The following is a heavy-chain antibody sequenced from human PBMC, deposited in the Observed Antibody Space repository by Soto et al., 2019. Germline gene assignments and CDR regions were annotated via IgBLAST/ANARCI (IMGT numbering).Heavy chain of an antibody. CDR1: GYSFTSYW. CDR3: ARLRGGAYGHRSFDY. V-gene: IGHV5-51*01. D-gene: IGHD4-17*01. CDR2: IYPGDSDT. Sequence: GESLKISCKGSGYSFTSYWIGWVRQMPGKGLEWMGIIYPGDSDTRYSPSFQGQVTISADKSISTAYLQWSSLKASDTAMYYCARLRGGAYGHRSFDYWGQGTLVTVSS. J-gene: IGHJ4*02.